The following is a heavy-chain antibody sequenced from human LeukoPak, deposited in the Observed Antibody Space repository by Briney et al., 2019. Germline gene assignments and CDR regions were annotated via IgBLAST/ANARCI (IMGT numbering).Heavy chain of an antibody. D-gene: IGHD3-10*01. CDR3: AKDQRRSVRGTVPYYYYFGMDV. J-gene: IGHJ6*02. V-gene: IGHV3-23*01. Sequence: GGSLILSCAASEFTFSDYAMNWVRQAPGKGLEWVSAISGGGDNTYYAESVKGRFTISRDDSKNTLYLQMNNLRAEDTAVYHCAKDQRRSVRGTVPYYYYFGMDVWGQGTTVTVSS. CDR2: ISGGGDNT. CDR1: EFTFSDYA.